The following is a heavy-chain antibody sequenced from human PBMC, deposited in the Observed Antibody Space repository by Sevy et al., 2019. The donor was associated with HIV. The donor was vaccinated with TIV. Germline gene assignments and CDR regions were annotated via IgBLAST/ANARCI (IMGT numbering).Heavy chain of an antibody. D-gene: IGHD6-19*01. J-gene: IGHJ6*02. CDR1: GFTVSSNY. V-gene: IGHV3-53*01. CDR2: IYSGGST. CDR3: ARPPNSSGWFYYYYYGMDV. Sequence: GGSLRLSCAASGFTVSSNYMSWVRQAPGKGLEWVSVIYSGGSTYYADSVKGRFTISRDNSKNTLYLQMNSLRAEDTAVYYCARPPNSSGWFYYYYYGMDVWGQGTTVTVSS.